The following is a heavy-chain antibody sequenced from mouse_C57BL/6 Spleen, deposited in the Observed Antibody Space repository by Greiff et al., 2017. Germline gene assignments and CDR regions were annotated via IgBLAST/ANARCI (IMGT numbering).Heavy chain of an antibody. Sequence: EVKLVESGGGLVKPGGSLKLSCAASGFTFSSYTMSWVRQTPEKRLEWVATISGGGGNTYYPDSVKGRFTISRDNAKNTLYLQMSSLRSEDTALYYCARRLQYYFDYWGQGTTLTVSS. J-gene: IGHJ2*01. V-gene: IGHV5-9*01. CDR1: GFTFSSYT. D-gene: IGHD2-4*01. CDR2: ISGGGGNT. CDR3: ARRLQYYFDY.